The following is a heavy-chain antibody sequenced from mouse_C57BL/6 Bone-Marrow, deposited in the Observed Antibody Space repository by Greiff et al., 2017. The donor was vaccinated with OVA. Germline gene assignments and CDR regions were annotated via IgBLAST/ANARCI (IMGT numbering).Heavy chain of an antibody. J-gene: IGHJ1*03. V-gene: IGHV1-15*01. CDR1: GYTFTDYE. Sequence: VKVVESGAELVRPGASVTLSCKASGYTFTDYEMHWVKQTPVHGLEWIGAIDPETGGTAYNQKFKGKAILTADKSSSTAYMELRSLTSEDSAVYYCTRSSVSYWYFDVWGTGTTVTVSS. CDR3: TRSSVSYWYFDV. CDR2: IDPETGGT.